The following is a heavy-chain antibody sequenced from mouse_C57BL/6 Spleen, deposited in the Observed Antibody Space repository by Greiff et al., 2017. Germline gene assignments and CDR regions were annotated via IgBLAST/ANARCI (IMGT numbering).Heavy chain of an antibody. V-gene: IGHV2-2*01. Sequence: VQLQESGPGLVQPSQSLSITCTVSGFSLTSYGVHWVRQSPGKGLEWLGVIWSGGSTDYNAAFISRLSISKDNSKSQVFFKMNSLQADDTAIYYCARTQIYYDYDGYAMDYWGQGTSVTVSS. CDR3: ARTQIYYDYDGYAMDY. J-gene: IGHJ4*01. D-gene: IGHD2-4*01. CDR2: IWSGGST. CDR1: GFSLTSYG.